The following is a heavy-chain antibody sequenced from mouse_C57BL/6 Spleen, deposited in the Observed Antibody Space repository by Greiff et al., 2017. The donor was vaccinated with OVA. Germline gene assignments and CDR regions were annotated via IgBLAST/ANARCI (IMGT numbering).Heavy chain of an antibody. J-gene: IGHJ3*01. V-gene: IGHV1-22*01. Sequence: EVQLQESGPELVKPGASVKMSCKASGYTFTDYNMHWVKQSHGKSLEWIGYINPNNGGTSYNQKFKGKATLTVNKSSSTAYMELRSLTSEDSAVYYCAARQLRLPWFAYWGQGTLVTVSA. CDR1: GYTFTDYN. CDR3: AARQLRLPWFAY. D-gene: IGHD3-2*02. CDR2: INPNNGGT.